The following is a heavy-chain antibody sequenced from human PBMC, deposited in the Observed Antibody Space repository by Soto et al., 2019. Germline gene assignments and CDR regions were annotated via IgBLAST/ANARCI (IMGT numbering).Heavy chain of an antibody. CDR2: IYYSGST. V-gene: IGHV4-59*01. CDR3: ARESYFGPGGMDV. J-gene: IGHJ6*02. D-gene: IGHD1-26*01. CDR1: GGSISSYY. Sequence: ETLSLTCTVSGGSISSYYWSWIRQPPGKGLEWIGYIYYSGSTNYNPSLKSRVTISVDTSKNQFSLKRSSVTAADTAVYYCARESYFGPGGMDVWGQGTTVTVSS.